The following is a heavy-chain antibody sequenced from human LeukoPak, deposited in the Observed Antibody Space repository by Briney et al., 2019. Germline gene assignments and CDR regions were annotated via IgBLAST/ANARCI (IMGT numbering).Heavy chain of an antibody. D-gene: IGHD1-26*01. V-gene: IGHV1-2*02. CDR2: INPNSGGT. CDR1: RYTFTGYY. Sequence: GASVKVSCKASRYTFTGYYMHWVRQAPGQGLEWMGWINPNSGGTNYAQKFQGRVTMTRDTSISTAYMELSRLRSDDTAVYYCARDKGGSYFLLDYWGQGTLVTVSS. CDR3: ARDKGGSYFLLDY. J-gene: IGHJ4*02.